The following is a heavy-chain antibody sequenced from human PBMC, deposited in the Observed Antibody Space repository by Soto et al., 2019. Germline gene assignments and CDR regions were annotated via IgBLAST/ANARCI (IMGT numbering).Heavy chain of an antibody. Sequence: SETLSLTCAVSAGSISSGGYSWSWIRQPPGKGLEWIGYIYHSGSTYYNPSLKSRVTISVDRSKNQFSLRLSSVTAADTAVYYCARGANYYDSSGYYQLDYWGQGTLVTVSS. CDR3: ARGANYYDSSGYYQLDY. D-gene: IGHD3-22*01. J-gene: IGHJ4*02. CDR2: IYHSGST. V-gene: IGHV4-30-2*01. CDR1: AGSISSGGYS.